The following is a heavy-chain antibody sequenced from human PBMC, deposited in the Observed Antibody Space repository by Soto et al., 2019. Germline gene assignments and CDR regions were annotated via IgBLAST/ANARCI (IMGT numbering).Heavy chain of an antibody. D-gene: IGHD3-16*02. CDR1: GFTFSSYG. Sequence: GGSLRLSCAASGFTFSSYGMHWVRQAPGKGLEWVAVIWYDGSNKYYADSVKGRFTISRNNSKNTLYLQMNSLRPEVTAVYYCARDPFYIWGSYRSRSDYYYYMDVWGKGTTVTVSS. V-gene: IGHV3-33*01. J-gene: IGHJ6*03. CDR3: ARDPFYIWGSYRSRSDYYYYMDV. CDR2: IWYDGSNK.